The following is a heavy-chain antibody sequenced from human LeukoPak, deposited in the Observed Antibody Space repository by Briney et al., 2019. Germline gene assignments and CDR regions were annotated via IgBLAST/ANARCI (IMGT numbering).Heavy chain of an antibody. CDR2: ISYDGSNK. V-gene: IGHV3-30*03. D-gene: IGHD3-22*01. CDR3: ARGEYYSDTSSYFDY. J-gene: IGHJ4*02. CDR1: GFTFSSYG. Sequence: GGSLRLSCAASGFTFSSYGMNWVRQAPGKGLEWVAVISYDGSNKYYADSAKGRLTISRDNSKDTLFVQMSSLRAEDTAVYYCARGEYYSDTSSYFDYWGQGTLVTVSS.